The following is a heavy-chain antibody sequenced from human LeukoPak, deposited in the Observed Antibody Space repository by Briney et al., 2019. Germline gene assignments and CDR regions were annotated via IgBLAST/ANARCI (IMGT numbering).Heavy chain of an antibody. CDR1: GGSISSSSYY. J-gene: IGHJ4*02. V-gene: IGHV4-39*01. D-gene: IGHD3-9*01. Sequence: TSETLSLTCTVSGGSISSSSYYWGWIRRPPGKGLEWIGSIYYSGSTYYNPSLKSRVTISVDTSKNQFSLKLGSVTAADTAVYYCARRQYYDILTWGQGTLVTVSS. CDR3: ARRQYYDILT. CDR2: IYYSGST.